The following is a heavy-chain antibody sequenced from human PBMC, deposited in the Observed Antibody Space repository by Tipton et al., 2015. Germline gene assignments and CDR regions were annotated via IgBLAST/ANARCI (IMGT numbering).Heavy chain of an antibody. D-gene: IGHD2-21*01. CDR1: GASIFSYY. CDR3: ARDILPNWFDP. V-gene: IGHV4-4*07. CDR2: IYSGGSV. J-gene: IGHJ5*02. Sequence: LRLSCTVSGASIFSYYWNWIRLSPGKGLEWIGRIYSGGSVDYNSSLRGRVTMSIDTSKNEFSLSLTSMTAADTAIYYCARDILPNWFDPWGQGILVTVSS.